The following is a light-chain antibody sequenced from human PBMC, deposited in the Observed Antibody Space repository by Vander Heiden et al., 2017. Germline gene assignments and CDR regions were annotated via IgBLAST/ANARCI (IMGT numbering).Light chain of an antibody. CDR3: QQYGSSPLT. Sequence: IVLPQSPGPLSLSPGARATLSCRASQSVSSSYLAWYQQKPGQAPRLLIYGASSRATGIPDRFSGSGSGTDFTLTISRLEPEDFAVYYCQQYGSSPLTFGGGTKVEIK. V-gene: IGKV3-20*01. CDR2: GAS. J-gene: IGKJ4*01. CDR1: QSVSSSY.